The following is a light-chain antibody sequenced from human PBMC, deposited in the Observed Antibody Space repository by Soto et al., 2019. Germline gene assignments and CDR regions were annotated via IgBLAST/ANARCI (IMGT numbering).Light chain of an antibody. J-gene: IGKJ2*01. CDR2: LGS. Sequence: DVVMTQSPLSLPVTPGEPASISCRSSQSLLHRNGKNYLDWYLQKPGQSPQLLIYLGSNRASGVPDRFSGSESGTDFTLKINRVEAEDVGVYYCMQALQTPSFGQGTKLEIK. CDR3: MQALQTPS. CDR1: QSLLHRNGKNY. V-gene: IGKV2-28*01.